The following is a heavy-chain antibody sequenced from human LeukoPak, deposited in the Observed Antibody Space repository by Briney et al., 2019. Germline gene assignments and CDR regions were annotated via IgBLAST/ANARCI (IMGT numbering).Heavy chain of an antibody. CDR2: INPNSGGT. V-gene: IGHV1-2*06. Sequence: ASVKVSCKASGYTFTSYYMHWVRQAPGQGLEWMGRINPNSGGTNYAQKFQGRVTMTRDTSISTAYMELSRLRSDDTAVYYCARLGIAGSWFDPWGQGTLVTVSS. D-gene: IGHD3-10*01. CDR3: ARLGIAGSWFDP. J-gene: IGHJ5*02. CDR1: GYTFTSYY.